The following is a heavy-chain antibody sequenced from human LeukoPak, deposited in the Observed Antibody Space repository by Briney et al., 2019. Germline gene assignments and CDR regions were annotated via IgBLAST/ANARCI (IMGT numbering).Heavy chain of an antibody. CDR2: IRYDGGET. V-gene: IGHV3-30*02. Sequence: PGGSLRLSCAASGFTFNRRGMHWVRQAPGKGLEWVAFIRYDGGETFYADFVKGRFTISRDNAKKSLSLQMNSLRADDTAVYYCARGYGSSWYLDWGQGTLVTVSS. D-gene: IGHD6-13*01. CDR1: GFTFNRRG. J-gene: IGHJ4*02. CDR3: ARGYGSSWYLD.